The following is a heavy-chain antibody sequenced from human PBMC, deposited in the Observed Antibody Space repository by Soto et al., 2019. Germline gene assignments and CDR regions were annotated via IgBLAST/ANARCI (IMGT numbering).Heavy chain of an antibody. D-gene: IGHD3-22*01. V-gene: IGHV4-30-4*01. J-gene: IGHJ3*02. Sequence: SETLSLTCTVSGGSVNSGDYYWSWIRQPPGKGLEWIGYIYYSGSTYHNPSLKSRINISVDTSKNQFSLKLSSVTAADTAVYYCATVPTYYYDRSGYANAFDMWGQGTMVTVSS. CDR1: GGSVNSGDYY. CDR2: IYYSGST. CDR3: ATVPTYYYDRSGYANAFDM.